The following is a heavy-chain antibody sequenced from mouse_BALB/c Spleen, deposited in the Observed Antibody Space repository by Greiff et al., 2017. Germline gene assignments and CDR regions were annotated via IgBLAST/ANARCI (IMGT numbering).Heavy chain of an antibody. V-gene: IGHV7-3*02. Sequence: EVKLVESGGGLVQPGGSLRLSCATSGFTFTDYYMSWVRQPPGKALEWLGFIRNKANGYTTEYSASVKGRFTISRDNSQSILYLQMNTLRAEDSATYYCAREVRPYAMDYWGQGTSVTVSA. CDR1: GFTFTDYY. J-gene: IGHJ4*01. D-gene: IGHD1-2*01. CDR2: IRNKANGYTT. CDR3: AREVRPYAMDY.